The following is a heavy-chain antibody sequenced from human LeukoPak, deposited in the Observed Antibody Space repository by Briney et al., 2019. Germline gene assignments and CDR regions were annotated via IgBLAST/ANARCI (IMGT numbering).Heavy chain of an antibody. Sequence: GGSLRLSCAASTFTRSEYGKLWLPHAPGKGRVWLFHIHSDGSRKTYAAYVKGRFSNSRDKDKNTLHLEMLGLRGEDTAVYYCARDFYWSYCTGGSCYYRIWFVPRGQGAHVTVPS. V-gene: IGHV3-74*01. J-gene: IGHJ5*02. D-gene: IGHD2-15*01. CDR3: ARDFYWSYCTGGSCYYRIWFVP. CDR2: IHSDGSRK. CDR1: TFTRSEYG.